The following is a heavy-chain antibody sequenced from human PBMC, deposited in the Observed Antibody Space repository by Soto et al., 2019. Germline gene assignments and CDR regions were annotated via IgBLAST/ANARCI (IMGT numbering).Heavy chain of an antibody. CDR2: IWYDGVNK. D-gene: IGHD5-18*01. V-gene: IGHV3-33*08. CDR1: GFSFISYA. Sequence: GGSLILSCASSGFSFISYAMHCVRQAPGKWLEWVAVIWYDGVNKYYADSVKGRFTISRDNSNNTLYVQMNSLKAEDTAVYYCVRDPYLHTDGRLASLNYWGPGNLXTVYS. CDR3: VRDPYLHTDGRLASLNY. J-gene: IGHJ4*02.